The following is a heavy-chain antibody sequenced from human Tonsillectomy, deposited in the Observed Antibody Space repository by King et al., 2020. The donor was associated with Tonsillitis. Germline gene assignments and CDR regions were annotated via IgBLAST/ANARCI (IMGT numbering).Heavy chain of an antibody. CDR3: ARGPEEEQQLVGDWFDP. V-gene: IGHV4-34*01. CDR2: INHSGST. CDR1: CGSFSGYY. D-gene: IGHD6-13*01. J-gene: IGHJ5*02. Sequence: VQLQQWGAGLLKPSETLSLTCAVYCGSFSGYYWSWIRQPPGKGVEWIGEINHSGSTNYNPSLKSSVTISVAPSKNQFSLMLSSLTAADTAVYYCARGPEEEQQLVGDWFDPWGQGTLVIVSS.